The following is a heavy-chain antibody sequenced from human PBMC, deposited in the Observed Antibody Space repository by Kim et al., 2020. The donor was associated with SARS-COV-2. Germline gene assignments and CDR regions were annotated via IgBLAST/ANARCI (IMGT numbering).Heavy chain of an antibody. J-gene: IGHJ3*02. CDR2: T. CDR3: ARGTSHAFDI. V-gene: IGHV3-74*01. Sequence: TITAASVKDRFTISRDNAKTTLYLQMNSLRGDDTAVYYCARGTSHAFDIWGQGTTVSVSS. D-gene: IGHD1-7*01.